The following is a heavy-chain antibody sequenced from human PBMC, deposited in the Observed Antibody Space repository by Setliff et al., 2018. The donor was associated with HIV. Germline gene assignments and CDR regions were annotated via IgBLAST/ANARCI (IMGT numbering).Heavy chain of an antibody. CDR2: IYHSWST. Sequence: SETLSLTCAVSGGSISSSNWWSWVRQPPGKGLEWIGEIYHSWSTNYNPSLKSRVTISVDKSKNQFSLKLGSVTAADTAVYYCARAKDYDSGGPLENWGQGTLVTVSS. J-gene: IGHJ4*02. D-gene: IGHD3-22*01. CDR3: ARAKDYDSGGPLEN. CDR1: GGSISSSNW. V-gene: IGHV4-4*02.